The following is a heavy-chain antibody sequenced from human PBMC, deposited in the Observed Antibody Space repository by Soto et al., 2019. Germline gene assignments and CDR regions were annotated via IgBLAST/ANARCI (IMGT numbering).Heavy chain of an antibody. Sequence: QLQLQESGPGLVKPSETLSLTCTVSGGSISSSSYYWGWIRQPPGKGLEWIGSIYYSGSTYYNPSLMSRVPISVDTSKNQFSLKLSSVTAADTAVYYCARQGARIAARPRYYYMDVWGKGTTVTVSS. CDR3: ARQGARIAARPRYYYMDV. CDR1: GGSISSSSYY. CDR2: IYYSGST. V-gene: IGHV4-39*01. J-gene: IGHJ6*03. D-gene: IGHD6-6*01.